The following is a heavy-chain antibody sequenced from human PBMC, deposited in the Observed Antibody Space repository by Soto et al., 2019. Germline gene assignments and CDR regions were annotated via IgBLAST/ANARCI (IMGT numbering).Heavy chain of an antibody. Sequence: GESLKISCKGSGYSFTSYWIGWVRQMPGKGLEWMGIIYPGVSDTRYSPSFQGQVTISADKSISTAYLQWSSLRASDTAMYYCARHDILTGYYKGANYYYYYYMDVWGKGTTVTVSS. CDR3: ARHDILTGYYKGANYYYYYYMDV. J-gene: IGHJ6*03. D-gene: IGHD3-9*01. CDR1: GYSFTSYW. CDR2: IYPGVSDT. V-gene: IGHV5-51*01.